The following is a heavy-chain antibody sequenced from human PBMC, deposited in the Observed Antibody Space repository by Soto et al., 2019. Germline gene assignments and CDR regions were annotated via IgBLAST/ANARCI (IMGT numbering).Heavy chain of an antibody. CDR1: GASISSSSFH. CDR2: IYYSGST. V-gene: IGHV4-39*07. J-gene: IGHJ5*02. Sequence: PSETLSLTCTLSGASISSSSFHWGWIRQPPGKGLEWIGSIYYSGSTYYNPSLKSRVTISVDTSKNQFSLKLSSVTAADTAVYYCARGRNYRAVAVSWFDPWGQGTLVTVS. D-gene: IGHD6-19*01. CDR3: ARGRNYRAVAVSWFDP.